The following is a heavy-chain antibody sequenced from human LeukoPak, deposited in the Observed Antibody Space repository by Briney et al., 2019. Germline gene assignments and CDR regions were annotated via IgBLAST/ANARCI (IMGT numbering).Heavy chain of an antibody. V-gene: IGHV3-15*01. J-gene: IGHJ4*02. CDR1: GITFSNAW. CDR3: ATYRWYSDY. CDR2: IKSKSDGETT. Sequence: PGGSLRLSCAASGITFSNAWMSWVRQAPGKGLEWVGRIKSKSDGETTDYAAPVKGRFTISGDDSKNTLYLQMNSLKTEDTAMYYCATYRWYSDYWGQGVLVTVSS. D-gene: IGHD1-1*01.